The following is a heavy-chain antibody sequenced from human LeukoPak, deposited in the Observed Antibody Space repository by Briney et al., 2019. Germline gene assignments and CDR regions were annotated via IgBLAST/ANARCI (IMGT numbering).Heavy chain of an antibody. Sequence: SETLSLTCTVSGGSISSYYWSWIRQPPGKGLEWIGYIYYSGSTNYNPSLKSRVTISVDTSKNQFSLKLGSVTAADTAVYYCARHRRDGYKVWGQGTLVTVSS. CDR3: ARHRRDGYKV. J-gene: IGHJ4*02. CDR1: GGSISSYY. V-gene: IGHV4-59*01. D-gene: IGHD5-24*01. CDR2: IYYSGST.